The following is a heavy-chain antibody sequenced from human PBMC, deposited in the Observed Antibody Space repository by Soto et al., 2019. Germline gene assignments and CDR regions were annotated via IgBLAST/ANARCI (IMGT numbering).Heavy chain of an antibody. CDR3: VRQKVYGSGISEVMDV. V-gene: IGHV3-74*03. Sequence: EVQLVESGGGSAQPGGSLRLSCAASGFTFYSYWLHWVRQVPGKGLVWVARINNDASSATYADSVEGRFTVSRDNSKNTLYLEMHSLRAEDTAVYFCVRQKVYGSGISEVMDVWGEGTTVTVSS. CDR1: GFTFYSYW. J-gene: IGHJ6*03. CDR2: INNDASSA. D-gene: IGHD3-10*01.